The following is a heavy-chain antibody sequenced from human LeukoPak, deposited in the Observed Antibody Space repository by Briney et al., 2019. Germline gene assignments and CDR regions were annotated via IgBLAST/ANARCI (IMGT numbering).Heavy chain of an antibody. CDR3: ASDSVVPAAKRSYYYMDV. J-gene: IGHJ6*03. V-gene: IGHV3-21*04. Sequence: GGSLRLSCAASGFTFSSYSMNWVRQAPGKGLEWVSSISSSSSYIYYADSVKGRFTISRDNAKNSLYLQMNSLRAEDTAVYYCASDSVVPAAKRSYYYMDVWGKGTTVTVSS. CDR2: ISSSSSYI. D-gene: IGHD2-2*01. CDR1: GFTFSSYS.